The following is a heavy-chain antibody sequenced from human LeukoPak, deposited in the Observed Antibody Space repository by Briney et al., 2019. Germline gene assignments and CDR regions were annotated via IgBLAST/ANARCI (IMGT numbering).Heavy chain of an antibody. CDR2: ISGSGGST. V-gene: IGHV3-23*01. Sequence: GGSLRLSCAASGFIFNNYAMSWVRQAPGKGLEWVSAISGSGGSTYYADSVKGRFTISRDNSKNTLYLQMSSLRVEDTALYYCAKEAYPTMTAVYYYGMGVWGLGTTGTVSS. D-gene: IGHD4-17*01. J-gene: IGHJ6*02. CDR3: AKEAYPTMTAVYYYGMGV. CDR1: GFIFNNYA.